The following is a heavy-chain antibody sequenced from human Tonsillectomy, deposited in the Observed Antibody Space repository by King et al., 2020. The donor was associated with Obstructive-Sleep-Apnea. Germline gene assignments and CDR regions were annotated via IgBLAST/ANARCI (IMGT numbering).Heavy chain of an antibody. J-gene: IGHJ3*02. CDR2: IIPILGIA. V-gene: IGHV1-69*10. D-gene: IGHD3-10*01. CDR3: ARDSLHDVRRRDYYGSGSYPTDAFDI. CDR1: GGTFSSYA. Sequence: QLVQSGAEVKKPGSSVKVSCKASGGTFSSYAISWVRQAPGQGLEWMGGIIPILGIANYAQKFQGRVTITADKSTSTAYMELSSLRSEDTAVYYCARDSLHDVRRRDYYGSGSYPTDAFDIWGQGTMVTVSS.